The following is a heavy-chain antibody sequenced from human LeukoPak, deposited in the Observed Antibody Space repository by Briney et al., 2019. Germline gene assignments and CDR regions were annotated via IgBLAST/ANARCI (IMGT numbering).Heavy chain of an antibody. J-gene: IGHJ3*02. CDR1: GYTFTGYY. V-gene: IGHV1-2*02. CDR3: ARLGGRYVALDI. CDR2: INPNTGGT. Sequence: GASVKGSCKASGYTFTGYYTHWVRQAPVQRLEWVGWINPNTGGTNYAQKFQGRVTMTRDTSISTAYRELSRLTSDDTAMYYCARLGGRYVALDIWGEGTMVTVSS. D-gene: IGHD3-16*01.